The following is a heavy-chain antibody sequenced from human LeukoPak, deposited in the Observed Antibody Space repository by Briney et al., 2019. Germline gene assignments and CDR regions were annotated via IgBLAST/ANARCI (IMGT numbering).Heavy chain of an antibody. CDR2: IYSGGST. CDR3: ARGGGYYYYGMDV. D-gene: IGHD3-16*01. CDR1: GFTVSSNY. Sequence: GGSLRLSGAASGFTVSSNYMGWVHQAPGKGLEWVSVIYSGGSTYYADSVKGRFTISRDNSKNTLYLQMNSLRAEDTAVYYCARGGGYYYYGMDVWGQGTTVTVSS. V-gene: IGHV3-66*01. J-gene: IGHJ6*02.